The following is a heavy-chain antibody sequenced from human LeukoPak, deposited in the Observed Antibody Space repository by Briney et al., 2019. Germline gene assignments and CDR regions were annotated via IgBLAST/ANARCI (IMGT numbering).Heavy chain of an antibody. V-gene: IGHV4-59*01. CDR2: IYYSGST. J-gene: IGHJ3*02. CDR1: GGSISSYY. Sequence: SETLSLTCTVSGGSISSYYWSWIRQPPGKGLEWMGYIYYSGSTNYNPSLKSRVTISVDTSENQFSLKLSSVTATDTAVYYCARAEEMATSYDAFDIWGQGTMVTVSS. D-gene: IGHD5-24*01. CDR3: ARAEEMATSYDAFDI.